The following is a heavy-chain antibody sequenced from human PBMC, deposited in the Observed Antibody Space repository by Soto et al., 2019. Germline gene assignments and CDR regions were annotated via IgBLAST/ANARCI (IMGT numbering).Heavy chain of an antibody. CDR1: SGSISTSTW. CDR3: ARGGDYRFDY. J-gene: IGHJ4*02. CDR2: IYHSGST. D-gene: IGHD4-17*01. Sequence: QVQLQESGPGLVKPSGTLSLSCAVSSGSISTSTWWTWIRQPPGKGLEWVGEIYHSGSTNHNPSLTSRATISIDKSTNQFSLKLTSVTAADTAVYYCARGGDYRFDYWGQGTLVTVSS. V-gene: IGHV4-4*02.